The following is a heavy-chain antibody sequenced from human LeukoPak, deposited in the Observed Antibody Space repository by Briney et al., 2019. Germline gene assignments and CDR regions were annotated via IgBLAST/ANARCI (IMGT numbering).Heavy chain of an antibody. CDR1: GFTFSSYS. J-gene: IGHJ4*02. CDR3: AKVGELGATSDYFDY. CDR2: ISGSGDAS. Sequence: PGGSLRLSCAASGFTFSSYSMSWVRQAPGKGLEWVSAISGSGDASYYTDSVKGRFTISRDNSKNTLYLQMNSLRDDDTAVYYCAKVGELGATSDYFDYWGQGTLVTVSS. V-gene: IGHV3-23*01. D-gene: IGHD1-26*01.